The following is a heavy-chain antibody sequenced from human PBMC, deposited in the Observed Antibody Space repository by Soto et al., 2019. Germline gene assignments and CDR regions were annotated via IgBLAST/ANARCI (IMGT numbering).Heavy chain of an antibody. CDR3: ARGYCSSTICYIWDNWFDP. CDR2: IYYSGRT. CDR1: GGSISSYY. V-gene: IGHV4-59*01. Sequence: QVQLQESGPGLVKPSETLSLTCTVSGGSISSYYWSWIRQPPRKGLEWLGYIYYSGRTNYNPSLKSRVTISVDTSKNQCSLELSSVTAADTAVYYCARGYCSSTICYIWDNWFDPWGQGTLVTVSS. D-gene: IGHD2-2*02. J-gene: IGHJ5*02.